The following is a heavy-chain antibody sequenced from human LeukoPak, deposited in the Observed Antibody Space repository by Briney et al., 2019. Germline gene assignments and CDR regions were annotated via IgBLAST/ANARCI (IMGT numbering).Heavy chain of an antibody. CDR2: MYSSGST. D-gene: IGHD1-26*01. J-gene: IGHJ4*02. CDR1: GGSISSSSYY. Sequence: SETLSLTCTVSGGSISSSSYYWGWIRQPPGKGLEWIGSMYSSGSTYYNPSLKSRVTISVDTSKNQFSLKLSSVTAADTAVYYCARDPSHRWYSGSRGYFDYWGQGTLVTVSS. V-gene: IGHV4-39*07. CDR3: ARDPSHRWYSGSRGYFDY.